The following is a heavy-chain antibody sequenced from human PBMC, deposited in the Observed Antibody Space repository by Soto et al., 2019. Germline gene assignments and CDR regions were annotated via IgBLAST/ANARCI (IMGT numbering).Heavy chain of an antibody. V-gene: IGHV3-74*01. CDR2: INSDGSTT. J-gene: IGHJ4*02. Sequence: EVQLVESGGDLVQPGGSLRLSCAASGFTFGSYWMHWVRQAPGKGLVWVSRINSDGSTTNYGDSVKCRFTISRDNAKSTLYLQMNSLRAEDTAVYYCARAGWYRFDYWGQGTLLTVSS. D-gene: IGHD2-15*01. CDR1: GFTFGSYW. CDR3: ARAGWYRFDY.